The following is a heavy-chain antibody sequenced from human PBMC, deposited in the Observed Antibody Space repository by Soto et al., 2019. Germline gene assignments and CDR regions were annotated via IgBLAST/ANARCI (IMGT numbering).Heavy chain of an antibody. J-gene: IGHJ5*02. V-gene: IGHV3-30*03. CDR3: ATGRGGDCSCGSCYNWFDP. CDR1: GFTFSSYC. D-gene: IGHD2-15*01. Sequence: GGSLRLSCAASGFTFSSYCMRWVRQAPGKGLEWVAVISYDGSNKYYADSVKGRFTISRDNSKNTLYLQMNSLRAEDEAVCYCATGRGGDCSCGSCYNWFDPWGQGTLVTVSS. CDR2: ISYDGSNK.